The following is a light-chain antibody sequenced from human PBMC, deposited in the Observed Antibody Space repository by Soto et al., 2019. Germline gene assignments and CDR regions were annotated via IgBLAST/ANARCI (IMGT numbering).Light chain of an antibody. J-gene: IGLJ3*02. CDR1: SSDVGGYDH. CDR3: SSYTNKDTLL. CDR2: DVT. Sequence: QSVLTQPPSVSGSPGQSITISCTGTSSDVGGYDHVSWYQQHPGKAPKLIIYDVTVRPSGISRRFSGSKSDNTASLAVSGLQPEDEADYYCSSYTNKDTLLFGGGTKVTVL. V-gene: IGLV2-14*03.